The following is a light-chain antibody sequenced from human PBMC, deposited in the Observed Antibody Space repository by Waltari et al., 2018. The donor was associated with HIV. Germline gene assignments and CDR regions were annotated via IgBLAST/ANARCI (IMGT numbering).Light chain of an antibody. CDR3: QQYGSSPLFT. CDR2: GAS. CDR1: QSVRSSY. Sequence: EIVLTQPPGTLSLSPGESATLSCRASQSVRSSYLAWYQQNPGKAPRLLIYGASSRATGIPDRFSGSGSGTDFTLTISRLEPEDFAVYYCQQYGSSPLFTFGPGTKVDIK. J-gene: IGKJ3*01. V-gene: IGKV3-20*01.